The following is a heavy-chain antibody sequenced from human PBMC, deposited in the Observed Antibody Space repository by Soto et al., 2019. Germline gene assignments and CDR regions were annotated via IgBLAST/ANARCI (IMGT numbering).Heavy chain of an antibody. CDR2: ISSRSKYI. V-gene: IGHV3-21*01. CDR1: GFTFNTYG. D-gene: IGHD3-22*01. CDR3: AKAPSIVLLGPHDY. J-gene: IGHJ4*02. Sequence: GGSLRLSCAASGFTFNTYGMNWVRQAPGKGLEWVSSISSRSKYIYYADSVQGRFTISRDNAENSLFLQMSSLRAEDTAVYYCAKAPSIVLLGPHDYWGQGALVTVSS.